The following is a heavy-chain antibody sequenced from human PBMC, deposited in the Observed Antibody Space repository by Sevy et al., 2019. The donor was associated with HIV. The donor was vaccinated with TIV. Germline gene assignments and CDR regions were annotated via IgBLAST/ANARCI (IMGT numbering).Heavy chain of an antibody. D-gene: IGHD5-18*01. J-gene: IGHJ6*02. CDR1: GFTFSSYS. CDR2: ISSSSSTI. CDR3: ARDREGYSYGYLSYYYYYSMDV. V-gene: IGHV3-48*02. Sequence: GGSLRLSCAASGFTFSSYSMNWVRQAPGKGLEWVSYISSSSSTIYYADSVKGRFTISRDNAKNSLYLQMNSLRDEDTAVYYCARDREGYSYGYLSYYYYYSMDVWGQGTTVTVSS.